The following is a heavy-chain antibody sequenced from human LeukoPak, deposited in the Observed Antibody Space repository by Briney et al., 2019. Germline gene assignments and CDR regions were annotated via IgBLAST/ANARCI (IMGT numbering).Heavy chain of an antibody. Sequence: ASVKVSCKASGYTFTSYGISWVRQAPGQGLEWMGWISAYNGNTNYAQKLQGRVTMTTDTSTSTAYMELRSLRSDDTAVYYCARMRRDYYGSGSYIDYRGQGTLVTVSS. CDR3: ARMRRDYYGSGSYIDY. D-gene: IGHD3-10*01. J-gene: IGHJ4*02. V-gene: IGHV1-18*01. CDR2: ISAYNGNT. CDR1: GYTFTSYG.